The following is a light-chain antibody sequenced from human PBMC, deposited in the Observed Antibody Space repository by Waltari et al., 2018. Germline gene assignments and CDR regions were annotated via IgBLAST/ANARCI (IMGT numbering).Light chain of an antibody. CDR3: QAWDSSTGV. J-gene: IGLJ3*02. CDR1: KLGDKY. V-gene: IGLV3-1*01. Sequence: SYELTQPPSVSVSPGPTASITCSGDKLGDKYACWYQQKPGQSPVLVIYQDSKRPSGSPERFPGSNSGNKATLTISGTQAMDEADYYCQAWDSSTGVFGGGTKLTVL. CDR2: QDS.